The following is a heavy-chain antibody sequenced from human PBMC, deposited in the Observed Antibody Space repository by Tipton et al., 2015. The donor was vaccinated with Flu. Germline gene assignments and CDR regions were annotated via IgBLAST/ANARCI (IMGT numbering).Heavy chain of an antibody. CDR2: IYPGDSDT. Sequence: QLVQSGAEVKKAGESLKISCKTSGYTFTTSWIGWVRQMPGKGLEWMGIIYPGDSDTRYSPSFQGLVTISADKSINTAYLQWYSLRVSDTAMYYCARPRGRTTGWYEGADFWGQGTLVTVSS. J-gene: IGHJ4*02. D-gene: IGHD6-19*01. CDR1: GYTFTTSW. V-gene: IGHV5-51*03. CDR3: ARPRGRTTGWYEGADF.